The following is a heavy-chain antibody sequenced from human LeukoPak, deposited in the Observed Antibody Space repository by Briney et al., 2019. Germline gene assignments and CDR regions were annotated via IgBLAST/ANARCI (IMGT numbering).Heavy chain of an antibody. CDR1: GYSISSGYY. V-gene: IGHV4-38-2*02. J-gene: IGHJ6*03. CDR3: ARGRVSSSTWYSTYYYYFYMDV. Sequence: SETLSLTCTVSGYSISSGYYWGWIRQPPGKGLEWIGSIYHSGSTYYNPSLKSRVTISVDTSKNQFSLRLRSVTAADTAVYYCARGRVSSSTWYSTYYYYFYMDVWGKGTTVTVSS. D-gene: IGHD1-1*01. CDR2: IYHSGST.